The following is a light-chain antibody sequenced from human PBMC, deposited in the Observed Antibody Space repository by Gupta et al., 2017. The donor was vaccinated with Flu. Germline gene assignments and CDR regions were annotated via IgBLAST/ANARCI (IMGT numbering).Light chain of an antibody. CDR1: QGVNTW. Sequence: DIQLTQSPSSLSASMGDSVTITCRASQGVNTWLAWYQQKPGEAPKSLIYAASKLQSGVPSRFTGSGSGTEFSLTINNRQPEDSANHYCQQEDNYPLTFGPGTRLEI. V-gene: IGKV1D-16*01. CDR3: QQEDNYPLT. J-gene: IGKJ3*01. CDR2: AAS.